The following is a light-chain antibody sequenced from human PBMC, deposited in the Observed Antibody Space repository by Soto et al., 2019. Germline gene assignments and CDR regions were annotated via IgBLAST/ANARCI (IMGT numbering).Light chain of an antibody. CDR1: QSLLHSNGYHY. Sequence: MTQSPLSLPVTPGESASISCRSSQSLLHSNGYHYLAWYQQKPGKAPKLLIYKASSLQSGVPSRFSGSGSGTEFTLTISSLQPDDFATYYCQQYNSYSWTFGQGTKVDIK. CDR2: KAS. V-gene: IGKV1-5*03. J-gene: IGKJ1*01. CDR3: QQYNSYSWT.